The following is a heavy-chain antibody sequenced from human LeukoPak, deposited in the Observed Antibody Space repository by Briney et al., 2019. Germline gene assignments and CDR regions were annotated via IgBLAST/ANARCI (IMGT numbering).Heavy chain of an antibody. D-gene: IGHD6-13*01. Sequence: SVKGRFTISRDNSKNTLYLQMNSLRAEGTAVYYCAKDGATQLYPFYSDYWGQGTLVTVPS. J-gene: IGHJ4*02. CDR3: AKDGATQLYPFYSDY. V-gene: IGHV3-30*02.